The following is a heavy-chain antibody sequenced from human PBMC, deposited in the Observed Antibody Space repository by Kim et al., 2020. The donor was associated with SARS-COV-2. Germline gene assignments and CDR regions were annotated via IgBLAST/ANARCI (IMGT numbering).Heavy chain of an antibody. Sequence: SNNSNPSLKSRVTISVATSKHQFSLKLSSVTAADTAVYYCARGRGGFLDYWGQGTLVTVSS. V-gene: IGHV4-34*01. J-gene: IGHJ4*02. D-gene: IGHD5-12*01. CDR2: SN. CDR3: ARGRGGFLDY.